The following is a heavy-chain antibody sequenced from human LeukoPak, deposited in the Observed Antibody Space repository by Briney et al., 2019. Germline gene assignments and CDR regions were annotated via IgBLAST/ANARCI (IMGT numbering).Heavy chain of an antibody. CDR2: INHSGST. Sequence: SETLSLACAVYGGSFSGYYWSWIRQPPGKGLEWIGEINHSGSTNYNPSLKSRVTISVDTSKNQFSLKLSSVTAADTAVYYCARGGRYYDILTGYYIERYYFDYWGQGTLVTVSS. J-gene: IGHJ4*02. D-gene: IGHD3-9*01. CDR1: GGSFSGYY. CDR3: ARGGRYYDILTGYYIERYYFDY. V-gene: IGHV4-34*01.